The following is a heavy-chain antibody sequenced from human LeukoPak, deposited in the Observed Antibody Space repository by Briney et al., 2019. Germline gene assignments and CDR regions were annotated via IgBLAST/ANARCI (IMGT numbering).Heavy chain of an antibody. D-gene: IGHD3-16*01. J-gene: IGHJ6*03. CDR3: ARRSEFGVLYYMDI. CDR1: GFTFSSYS. V-gene: IGHV3-48*01. Sequence: GGSLRLSCVASGFTFSSYSMNWVRQAPGKGLEWVSYISGSSGTIYYADSVKGRFTISRDNAKNSPYLQMNSLRAEDTAVYYCARRSEFGVLYYMDIWGKGTTVTVSS. CDR2: ISGSSGTI.